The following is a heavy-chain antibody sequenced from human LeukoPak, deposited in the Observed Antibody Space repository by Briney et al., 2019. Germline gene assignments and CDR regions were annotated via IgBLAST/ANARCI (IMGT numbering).Heavy chain of an antibody. CDR1: GGSISSGSYY. J-gene: IGHJ6*02. CDR2: INTSGST. D-gene: IGHD4-11*01. V-gene: IGHV4-61*02. Sequence: PSQTLSLTCTVSGGSISSGSYYWSWTRQPAGKGLEWIGRINTSGSTNYNPSLKSRVTISVDTSKNQFSLKLSSVTAADTAVYYCASIQSYYFGLDVWGQGTTVTVSS. CDR3: ASIQSYYFGLDV.